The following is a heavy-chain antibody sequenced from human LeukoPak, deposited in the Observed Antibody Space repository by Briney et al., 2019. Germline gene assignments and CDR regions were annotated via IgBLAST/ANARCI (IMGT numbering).Heavy chain of an antibody. J-gene: IGHJ3*02. D-gene: IGHD3-9*01. CDR2: IYYTGKT. V-gene: IGHV4-39*01. Sequence: PSETLSLTCAVFGGSLSGYSWSWIRQPPGKGLEWIASIYYTGKTYYNPSLKSRVTISIDTSKNQFSLKLTSVTAADTAMYYCARRPAPFDWLLFAFDMWGQGTMVIVSS. CDR1: GGSLSGYS. CDR3: ARRPAPFDWLLFAFDM.